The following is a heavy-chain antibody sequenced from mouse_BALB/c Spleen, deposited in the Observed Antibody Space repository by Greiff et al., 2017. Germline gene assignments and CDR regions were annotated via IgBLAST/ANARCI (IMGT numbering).Heavy chain of an antibody. CDR3: ARHGRHYYAMDY. CDR1: GFSLTSYG. V-gene: IGHV2-6-2*01. J-gene: IGHJ4*01. CDR2: IWSDGST. Sequence: QVQLKESGPDLVAPSQSLSITCTVSGFSLTSYGVHWVRQPPGKGLEWLVVIWSDGSTTYNSAPKSRLRISKDNSKSQVFLKMNSLQTDDTAMYYCARHGRHYYAMDYWGQGTSVTVAS.